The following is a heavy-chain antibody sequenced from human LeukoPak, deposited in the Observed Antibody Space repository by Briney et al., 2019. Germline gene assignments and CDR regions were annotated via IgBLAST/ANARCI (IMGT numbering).Heavy chain of an antibody. D-gene: IGHD2-15*01. CDR1: GASVSSSVYH. CDR2: INYSGTT. CDR3: ARQVAGRAVAAKYYFDY. V-gene: IGHV4-39*01. J-gene: IGHJ4*02. Sequence: SETLSLTCTVSGASVSSSVYHWGWIRQPPGKGLEWIGSINYSGTTSYNPSPKSRVTISIDTATNQFSLKLRSVTAPDTAVYYCARQVAGRAVAAKYYFDYWGQGTLVTVSS.